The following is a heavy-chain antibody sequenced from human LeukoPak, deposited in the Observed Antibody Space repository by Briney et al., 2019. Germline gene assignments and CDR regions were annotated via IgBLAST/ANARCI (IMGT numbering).Heavy chain of an antibody. V-gene: IGHV3-74*01. CDR2: INSDGSST. D-gene: IGHD4-17*01. CDR3: ARCLHDYGDYTYGMDV. J-gene: IGHJ6*02. Sequence: GESLRLSCAASGFTFSSYWMHWVRQAPGKGLVWVSRINSDGSSTSYADSVKGRFTISRDNAKNTLYLQMNSLRAEDTAVYYCARCLHDYGDYTYGMDVWGQGTTVTVSS. CDR1: GFTFSSYW.